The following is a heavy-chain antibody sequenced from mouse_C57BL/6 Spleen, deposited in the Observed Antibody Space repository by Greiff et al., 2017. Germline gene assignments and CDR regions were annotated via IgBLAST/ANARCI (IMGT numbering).Heavy chain of an antibody. CDR1: GYTFTSYW. V-gene: IGHV1-59*01. J-gene: IGHJ2*01. CDR3: ARDYGSSYEYY. CDR2: IDPSDSYT. Sequence: VQLQQPGAELVRPGTSVKLSCKASGYTFTSYWMHWVKQRPGQGLEWIGVIDPSDSYTNYNQKFKGKATLTVDTSSSTAYMQLSSLTSDDSAVYYCARDYGSSYEYYWGQGTTLTVSS. D-gene: IGHD1-1*01.